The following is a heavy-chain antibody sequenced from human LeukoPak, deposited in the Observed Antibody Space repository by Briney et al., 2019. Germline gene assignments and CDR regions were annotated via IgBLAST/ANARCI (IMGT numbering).Heavy chain of an antibody. J-gene: IGHJ5*02. CDR2: MRLDGSEG. Sequence: GGSLRLSCAASGFTFSSYWMSWVRQAPGKGLEWVANMRLDGSEGYYVDSVKGRFTISRDNAKNSLYLQMNSLRVDDTAVYYCTRWARYCSGGSCYSWFDPWGQGTLVTVSS. V-gene: IGHV3-7*01. CDR3: TRWARYCSGGSCYSWFDP. D-gene: IGHD2-15*01. CDR1: GFTFSSYW.